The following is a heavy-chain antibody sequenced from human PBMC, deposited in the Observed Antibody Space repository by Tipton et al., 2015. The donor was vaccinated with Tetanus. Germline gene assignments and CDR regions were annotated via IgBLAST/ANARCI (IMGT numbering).Heavy chain of an antibody. CDR3: ARDGENEGAFDV. CDR2: IHSRGDT. Sequence: TLSLTCIVSGGSISSGGYYWSWIRPQPGKGLEWIGYIHSRGDTFYIPSLRSRLFISLDTSKNQFSLQLSSLTAADTAIYYCARDGENEGAFDVWGQGTRVSVSS. D-gene: IGHD1-1*01. CDR1: GGSISSGGYY. J-gene: IGHJ3*01. V-gene: IGHV4-31*03.